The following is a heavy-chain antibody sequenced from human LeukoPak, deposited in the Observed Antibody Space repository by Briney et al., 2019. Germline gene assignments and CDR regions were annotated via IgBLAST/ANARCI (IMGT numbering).Heavy chain of an antibody. CDR1: GFSFGDYA. Sequence: PGGSLRLSCTGSGFSFGDYALTWVRQAPGKGLEWVGFIRSRPYGGTAEYAASVKGRFIISRDDSKSIAYLQMSRLNTEDTAVYYCTRDLLHVYGRNWFDPWGQGTLVTVSS. V-gene: IGHV3-49*04. D-gene: IGHD1-26*01. CDR3: TRDLLHVYGRNWFDP. J-gene: IGHJ5*02. CDR2: IRSRPYGGTA.